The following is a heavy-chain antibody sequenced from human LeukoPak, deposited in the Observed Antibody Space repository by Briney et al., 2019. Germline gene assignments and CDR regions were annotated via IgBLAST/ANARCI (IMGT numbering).Heavy chain of an antibody. CDR3: ARDIVVVPAAISAFDI. D-gene: IGHD2-2*01. V-gene: IGHV4-4*07. CDR2: IYTSGST. CDR1: GGSISSYY. Sequence: SETLSLTCTVSGGSISSYYWSWIRQPAGKGLEWIGRIYTSGSTNYNPSLKSRVTMSVDTSKNQFSLKLSSVTAADTAVYYCARDIVVVPAAISAFDIWGQGTMVTVSS. J-gene: IGHJ3*02.